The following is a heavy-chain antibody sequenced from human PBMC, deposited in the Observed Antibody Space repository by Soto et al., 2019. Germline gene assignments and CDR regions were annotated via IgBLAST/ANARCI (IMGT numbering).Heavy chain of an antibody. CDR2: INPSGGST. Sequence: ASVKVSCKASGYTFTSYYMHWVRQAPGQGLEWMGIINPSGGSTSYAQKFQGRVTMTRDTSTSTVYMELSSLRSEDTAVYYCARAERPRPSENYYFDSWGQGTLVTVSS. J-gene: IGHJ4*02. CDR3: ARAERPRPSENYYFDS. V-gene: IGHV1-46*01. CDR1: GYTFTSYY.